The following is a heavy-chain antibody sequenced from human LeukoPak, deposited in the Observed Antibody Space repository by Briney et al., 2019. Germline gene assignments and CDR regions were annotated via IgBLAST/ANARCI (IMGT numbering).Heavy chain of an antibody. V-gene: IGHV4-39*07. J-gene: IGHJ4*02. CDR3: ARAVPDSSSWLIDY. Sequence: SETLSLTCTVSGGSISSSSYYWGWIRQPPGKGLEWIGTIYYNGNTYYSPSLKSRVTISVDTSKNQFSLKLSSVTAADTAVYYCARAVPDSSSWLIDYWGQGTLVTVSS. CDR2: IYYNGNT. CDR1: GGSISSSSYY. D-gene: IGHD6-13*01.